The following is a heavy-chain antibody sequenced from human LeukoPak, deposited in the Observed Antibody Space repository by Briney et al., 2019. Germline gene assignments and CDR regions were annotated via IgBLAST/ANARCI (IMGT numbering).Heavy chain of an antibody. D-gene: IGHD5-12*01. CDR2: INHSGST. CDR1: GGSIDNDY. V-gene: IGHV4-34*01. Sequence: KPSETLSLTCTVSGGSIDNDYWSWIRQPPGKGLEWIGEINHSGSTNYNPSLKSRVTISVDTSKSQFSLNLSSVTAADTAVYYCARTRPVATTRTPFDYWGQGTLVTVSS. J-gene: IGHJ4*02. CDR3: ARTRPVATTRTPFDY.